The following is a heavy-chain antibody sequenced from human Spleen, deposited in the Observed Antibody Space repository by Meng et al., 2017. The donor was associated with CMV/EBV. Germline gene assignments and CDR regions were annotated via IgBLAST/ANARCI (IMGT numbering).Heavy chain of an antibody. CDR3: TRGYCGSTSCYYYYGMDV. J-gene: IGHJ6*02. CDR1: GFTFSNFA. CDR2: ITASGGST. D-gene: IGHD2-2*01. Sequence: GESLKISCAASGFTFSNFAMTWLRQAPGKGLEWVSPITASGGSTHYADSVRGRFTISRDNSKNTLYLQMNSLKPEDTAVHYCTRGYCGSTSCYYYYGMDVWGQGTTVTVSS. V-gene: IGHV3-23*01.